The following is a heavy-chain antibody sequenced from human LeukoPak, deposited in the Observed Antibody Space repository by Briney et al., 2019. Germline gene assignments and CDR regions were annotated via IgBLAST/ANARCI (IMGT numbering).Heavy chain of an antibody. CDR2: FDPEDGET. CDR1: GYTLTELS. Sequence: ASVKVSCKVSGYTLTELSMHWVRQAPGKGLEWMGGFDPEDGETIYAQKFQGRVTMTEETPTDTAYMELSSLRSEDTAVYYCARCLHPMTTVVGLMDVWGKGTTVTVSS. CDR3: ARCLHPMTTVVGLMDV. V-gene: IGHV1-24*01. D-gene: IGHD4-23*01. J-gene: IGHJ6*04.